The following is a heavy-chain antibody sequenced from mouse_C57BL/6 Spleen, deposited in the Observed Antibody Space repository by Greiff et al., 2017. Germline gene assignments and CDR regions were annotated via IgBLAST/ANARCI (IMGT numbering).Heavy chain of an antibody. V-gene: IGHV14-2*01. CDR1: GFNIKDYY. CDR3: SRGSYDGYYGY. CDR2: IDPEDGET. D-gene: IGHD2-3*01. Sequence: VQLQQSGAELVKPGASVKLSCTASGFNIKDYYMHWVKQRTEQGLEWIGRIDPEDGETKYAPKFQGKATLTADTSYNTASLQLCRLTSEDAAVYYCSRGSYDGYYGYWGQGTTLTVSS. J-gene: IGHJ2*01.